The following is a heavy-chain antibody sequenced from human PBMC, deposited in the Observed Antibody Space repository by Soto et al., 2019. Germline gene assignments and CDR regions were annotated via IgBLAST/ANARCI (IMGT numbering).Heavy chain of an antibody. CDR1: GFSLSNGKGG. V-gene: IGHV2-26*01. J-gene: IGHJ6*03. CDR3: ARILFGRSVAGGYFYMDV. D-gene: IGHD6-19*01. Sequence: HVTLKESGPVLVKPTETLTLTCTVSGFSLSNGKGGVSWIRQPPGKALEGLAHIFSNDEKSYRTSLKSRLTISEDTSTSQVVLTMTNVDPVDTATYYCARILFGRSVAGGYFYMDVWGKGTTVTVSS. CDR2: IFSNDEK.